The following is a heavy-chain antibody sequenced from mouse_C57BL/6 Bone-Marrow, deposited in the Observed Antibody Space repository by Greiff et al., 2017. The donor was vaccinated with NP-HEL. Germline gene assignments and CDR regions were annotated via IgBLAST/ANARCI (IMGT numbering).Heavy chain of an antibody. V-gene: IGHV5-15*01. D-gene: IGHD2-4*01. CDR3: ARHSDYGVDY. Sequence: DVMLVESGGGLVQPGGSLKLSCAASGFTFSDYGMAWVRQAPRKGPEWVAFISNLAYSIYYADTVTGRFTISRENAKNTLYLEMSSLRSEDTAMYYCARHSDYGVDYWGQGTTLTVSS. CDR1: GFTFSDYG. J-gene: IGHJ2*01. CDR2: ISNLAYSI.